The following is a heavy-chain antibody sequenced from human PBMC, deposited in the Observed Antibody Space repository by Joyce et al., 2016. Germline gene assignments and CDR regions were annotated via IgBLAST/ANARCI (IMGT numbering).Heavy chain of an antibody. CDR1: GFTFNVAW. D-gene: IGHD3-10*01. CDR3: AADVAEVGFGELDH. V-gene: IGHV3-15*01. CDR2: IKSKTSGETT. Sequence: EVQVAEYGGGLVKPGGSLRLSCAASGFTFNVAWMTWVRQAPGKGLEWVGVIKSKTSGETTEYAAPVKGRFTISRDDSKNTVSLQMNGLRTEDTAVYFCAADVAEVGFGELDHWGQGTLVTVSS. J-gene: IGHJ4*02.